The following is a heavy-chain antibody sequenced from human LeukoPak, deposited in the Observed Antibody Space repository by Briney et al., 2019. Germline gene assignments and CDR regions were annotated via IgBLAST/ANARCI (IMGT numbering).Heavy chain of an antibody. CDR2: IKSTRDGGAT. J-gene: IGHJ3*01. Sequence: PGGSLRLSCEASGFTFKNAWMIWVRQAPGKGPEWVGRIKSTRDGGATEYAAPVKGRFTISRDDSKNTVYLQMSSLITDDTGVYYCTTALNLAAFDVWGQGTLVTVSS. V-gene: IGHV3-15*01. CDR1: GFTFKNAW. D-gene: IGHD3-3*02. CDR3: TTALNLAAFDV.